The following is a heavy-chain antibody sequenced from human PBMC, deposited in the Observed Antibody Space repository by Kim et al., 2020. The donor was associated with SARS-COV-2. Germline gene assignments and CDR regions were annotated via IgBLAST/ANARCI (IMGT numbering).Heavy chain of an antibody. CDR3: ARHKAGTTWFDP. Sequence: NPTIEKRVTISVDTSNNQSSLKLSSVTAADTAVYYCARHKAGTTWFDPWGQGNLVTVSS. D-gene: IGHD1-1*01. V-gene: IGHV4-39*01. J-gene: IGHJ5*02.